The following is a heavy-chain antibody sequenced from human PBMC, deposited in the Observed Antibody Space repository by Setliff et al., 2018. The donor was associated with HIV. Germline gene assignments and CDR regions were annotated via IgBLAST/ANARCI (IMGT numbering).Heavy chain of an antibody. CDR3: AREEGGSSGYYYHYYYYMDV. CDR1: GGSISGFY. J-gene: IGHJ6*03. V-gene: IGHV4-4*07. CDR2: IYDSGST. D-gene: IGHD3-22*01. Sequence: SETLSLTCTVSGGSISGFYWNWIRQSAGKGLQWIGRIYDSGSTKYNPSLKSRVTMSLDTSKNQFSLNLDSVTAADTAVYYCAREEGGSSGYYYHYYYYMDVWGKGTTVTVSS.